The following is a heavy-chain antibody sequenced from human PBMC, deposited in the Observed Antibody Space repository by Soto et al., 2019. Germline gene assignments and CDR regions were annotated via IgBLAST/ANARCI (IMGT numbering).Heavy chain of an antibody. V-gene: IGHV3-74*01. CDR1: GFTFSSYW. CDR2: INSDGSST. Sequence: GGSLRLSCAASGFTFSSYWMHWVRQAPGKGLVWVSRINSDGSSTSYADSVKGRFTISRDNAKNTLYLQMNSLRAEDTAVYYCARVSYYYYYMDVWGKGTTVTVS. CDR3: ARVSYYYYYMDV. J-gene: IGHJ6*03.